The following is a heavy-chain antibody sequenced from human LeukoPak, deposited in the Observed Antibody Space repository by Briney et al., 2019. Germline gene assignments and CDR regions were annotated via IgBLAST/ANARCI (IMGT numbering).Heavy chain of an antibody. J-gene: IGHJ3*02. V-gene: IGHV4-59*01. D-gene: IGHD3-10*01. Sequence: SETLSLTCNVSGGSISNNYWTWIRQPPGKGLEWIGYVYSTGSTNYNPSLKSRVTISVDTSKNQFSLQLASVTAADTAVYYCATLLYGSGSYPTRDDAFDIWGQGTMVIVSS. CDR3: ATLLYGSGSYPTRDDAFDI. CDR2: VYSTGST. CDR1: GGSISNNY.